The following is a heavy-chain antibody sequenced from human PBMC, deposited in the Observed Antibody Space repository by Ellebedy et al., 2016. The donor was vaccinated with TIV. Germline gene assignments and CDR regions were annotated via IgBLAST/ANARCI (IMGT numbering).Heavy chain of an antibody. J-gene: IGHJ4*02. V-gene: IGHV3-7*03. CDR1: GFKFDMYW. CDR2: INYGGSEK. CDR3: ARTWGAYYLDY. D-gene: IGHD3-16*01. Sequence: GESLKISCTASGFKFDMYWMTWVRQTPGKGLEWVANINYGGSEKYYVDSVEGRFTISRDNDKNSLSLQMNSLRAEDTAVFYCARTWGAYYLDYWGPGTLVTVSS.